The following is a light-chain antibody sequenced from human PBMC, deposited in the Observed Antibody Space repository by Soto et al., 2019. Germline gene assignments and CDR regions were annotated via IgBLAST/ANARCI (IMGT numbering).Light chain of an antibody. CDR1: RSVSSN. CDR2: GAS. Sequence: IVMTQSPATLSVSPGERATLSFMASRSVSSNLAWYQQRPGQAPRLLIYGASTRATDIPPRFSGSGSGTEFILTISSLQSEDFAVYYCQQYSNWPRTFGQGTKVDIK. J-gene: IGKJ1*01. V-gene: IGKV3-15*01. CDR3: QQYSNWPRT.